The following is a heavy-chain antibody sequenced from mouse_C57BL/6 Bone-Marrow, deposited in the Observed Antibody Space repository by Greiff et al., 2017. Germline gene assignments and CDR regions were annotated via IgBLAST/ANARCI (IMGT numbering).Heavy chain of an antibody. J-gene: IGHJ1*03. D-gene: IGHD1-1*01. Sequence: EVKLVESGGGLVQPGGSLSLSCAASGFTFTDYYMSWVRQPPGKALEWLGFIRNKANGYTTEYSASVKGRFTISRDTSQSILYLQMNALRAEDSATYYCARSTTVVATDWYFDVWGTGTTVTVSS. V-gene: IGHV7-3*01. CDR1: GFTFTDYY. CDR3: ARSTTVVATDWYFDV. CDR2: IRNKANGYTT.